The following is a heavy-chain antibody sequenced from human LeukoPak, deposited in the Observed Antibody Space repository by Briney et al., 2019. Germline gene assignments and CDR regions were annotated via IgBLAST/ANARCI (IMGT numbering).Heavy chain of an antibody. Sequence: VGFLRLSCAASGFTFSGSAMHWVRQASGKGLEWVGRMRSKANSYGTAYAASVKGRFTISRDDSKNTAYLQMNSLKTEDTAVYYCVVAATQDYYDGMDVWGQGTTVTVSS. J-gene: IGHJ6*02. CDR1: GFTFSGSA. CDR2: MRSKANSYGT. D-gene: IGHD2-15*01. CDR3: VVAATQDYYDGMDV. V-gene: IGHV3-73*01.